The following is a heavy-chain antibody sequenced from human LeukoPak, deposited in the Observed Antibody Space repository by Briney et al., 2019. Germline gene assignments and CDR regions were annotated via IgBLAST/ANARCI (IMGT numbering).Heavy chain of an antibody. CDR2: IYYIGST. CDR1: GGSISSYY. Sequence: SETLSLTCTVSGGSISSYYWSWIRQPPGKGLEWIGYIYYIGSTNYNPSLKSRVTISVDTSKNQFSLKLSPVTAADTAVYYCTRANPRSVYDILTGYYTVFDYWGQGTLVTVSS. V-gene: IGHV4-59*01. J-gene: IGHJ4*02. D-gene: IGHD3-9*01. CDR3: TRANPRSVYDILTGYYTVFDY.